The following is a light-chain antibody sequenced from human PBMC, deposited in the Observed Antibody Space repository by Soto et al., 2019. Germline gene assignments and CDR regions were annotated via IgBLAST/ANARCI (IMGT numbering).Light chain of an antibody. CDR2: HVS. J-gene: IGLJ1*01. V-gene: IGLV2-14*01. CDR1: SSDVGAYNY. CDR3: NSDTTSSTYV. Sequence: QSVLTQPASVSGSPGQSITISCTGTSSDVGAYNYVSWYQQYPGKAPKLMIYHVSNRPSGVSNRFSGSKSGNSASLTISGLQGYDLADYYCNSDTTSSTYVFGTGTEFTVL.